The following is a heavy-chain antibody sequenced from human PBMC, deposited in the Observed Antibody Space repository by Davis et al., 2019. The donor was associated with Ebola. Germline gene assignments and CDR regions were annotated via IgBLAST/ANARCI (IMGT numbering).Heavy chain of an antibody. J-gene: IGHJ4*02. Sequence: MPSETLSLTCAVYGGSFSGYYWSWIRQPPGKRLEWIGEINHSGSTNYNPSLKSRVTISVDTSKNQFSLKLSSVTAADTAVYYCARLLLPLSGSYYFDSWGQGTLVTVSS. V-gene: IGHV4-34*01. CDR2: INHSGST. CDR3: ARLLLPLSGSYYFDS. D-gene: IGHD3-10*01. CDR1: GGSFSGYY.